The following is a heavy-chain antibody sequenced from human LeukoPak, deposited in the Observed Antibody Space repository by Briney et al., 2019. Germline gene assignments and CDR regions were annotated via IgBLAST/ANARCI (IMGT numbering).Heavy chain of an antibody. CDR1: GGSISSYY. CDR2: IFHSGST. J-gene: IGHJ4*02. CDR3: VRTNPWDLTYYFDY. D-gene: IGHD1-14*01. V-gene: IGHV4-59*01. Sequence: SETLSLTCTVSGGSISSYYWSWIRQPPGKRLEWIGYIFHSGSTNYNPSLKSRVTISVDTSKNQFSLRLTSVTAADTAVYYCVRTNPWDLTYYFDYWGQGTLVTVSS.